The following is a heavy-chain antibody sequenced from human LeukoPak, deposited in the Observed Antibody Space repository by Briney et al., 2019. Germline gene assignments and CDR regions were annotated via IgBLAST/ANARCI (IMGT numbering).Heavy chain of an antibody. CDR2: IYYSGST. CDR1: GGSISSSSYY. V-gene: IGHV4-39*01. D-gene: IGHD1-26*01. J-gene: IGHJ2*01. CDR3: AMRWELLRGWYFDL. Sequence: SETLSLTCTVSGGSISSSSYYWGWIRQPPGKGLEWIGSIYYSGSTYYNPSLKSRVTISVDTSKNQFSLKLSSVTAADTAVYYCAMRWELLRGWYFDLWGRGTLVTVSS.